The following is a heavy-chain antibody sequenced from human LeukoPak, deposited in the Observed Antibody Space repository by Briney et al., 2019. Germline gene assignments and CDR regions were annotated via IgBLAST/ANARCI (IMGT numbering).Heavy chain of an antibody. CDR3: ARGTASITVTTLVWYFDL. V-gene: IGHV3-48*01. J-gene: IGHJ2*01. CDR1: GFTFSSYS. D-gene: IGHD4-17*01. CDR2: ISSSSSTI. Sequence: GGSLRLSCAASGFTFSSYSMNWVRQAPGKGLEWVSYISSSSSTIYYADSVKGRFTISRDNAKNSLYLQMNSVRAEDTAVYYCARGTASITVTTLVWYFDLWGRGTLVTVSS.